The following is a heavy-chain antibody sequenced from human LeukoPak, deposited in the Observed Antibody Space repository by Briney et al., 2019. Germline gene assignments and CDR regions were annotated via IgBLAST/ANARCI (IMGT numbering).Heavy chain of an antibody. V-gene: IGHV3-23*01. CDR3: ATSDYGDYGGDD. CDR1: GFTFSSYA. Sequence: PGGSLRLSCAASGFTFSSYAMSWVRQAPGKGLEWVSAISGSGGSTYYADSVKGRFTISRDNSKNTLYLQMNSLRAEDTAVYYCATSDYGDYGGDDWGQRTLVTASS. J-gene: IGHJ4*02. CDR2: ISGSGGST. D-gene: IGHD4-17*01.